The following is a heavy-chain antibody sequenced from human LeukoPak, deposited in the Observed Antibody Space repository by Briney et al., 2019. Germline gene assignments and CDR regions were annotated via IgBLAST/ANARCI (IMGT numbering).Heavy chain of an antibody. CDR2: INHSGST. CDR3: ARGHDSIMTFGEVIKSRTRWFDP. CDR1: GGSFSSYY. J-gene: IGHJ5*02. V-gene: IGHV4-34*01. D-gene: IGHD3-3*01. Sequence: SETLSLTCAVYGGSFSSYYWSWIRQPPGKGLDWIGEINHSGSTNYNPSLKSRVTISVDTSKNQFSLKLSSVTVADTAVYYCARGHDSIMTFGEVIKSRTRWFDPWGQGTLVTVSS.